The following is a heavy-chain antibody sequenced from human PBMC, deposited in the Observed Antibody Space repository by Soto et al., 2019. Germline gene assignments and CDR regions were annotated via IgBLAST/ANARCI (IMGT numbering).Heavy chain of an antibody. V-gene: IGHV3-23*01. Sequence: PGGSLRLSCAASGFTFSGYAMSWVRQAPGKGLEWVSVIHGGGNSAYYADSVKGRFTISRDNSKNTLYLQMNSLRAEDTAVYYCAKVMGYDYVWGEGFDYWGQGTLVTVSS. CDR2: IHGGGNSA. J-gene: IGHJ4*02. CDR3: AKVMGYDYVWGEGFDY. D-gene: IGHD3-16*01. CDR1: GFTFSGYA.